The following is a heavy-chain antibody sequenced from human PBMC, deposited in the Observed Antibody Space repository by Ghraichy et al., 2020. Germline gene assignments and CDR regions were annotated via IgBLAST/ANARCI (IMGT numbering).Heavy chain of an antibody. CDR2: ISGSAGST. CDR1: GFTFSTYA. Sequence: GGSLRLSCAASGFTFSTYAMSWVRQAPGNGLEWLSAISGSAGSTYYADSVKGRFTISRDNSKNTLFLQMNSLRAEDTAVYYCAKDQGLEVAYAFDIWGQGTMVIVSS. V-gene: IGHV3-23*01. D-gene: IGHD6-19*01. CDR3: AKDQGLEVAYAFDI. J-gene: IGHJ3*02.